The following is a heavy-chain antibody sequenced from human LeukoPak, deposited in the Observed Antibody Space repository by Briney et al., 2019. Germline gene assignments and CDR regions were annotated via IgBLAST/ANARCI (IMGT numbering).Heavy chain of an antibody. D-gene: IGHD6-19*01. CDR3: ARSSDSSGYYGGGIIDY. CDR2: IYTNENT. Sequence: SETLSLTCTVSGGSISIYYWNWIRQPAGKGLEWVGRIYTNENTFFNPSLKSRVTMSVDTSKNQFSLQLTSVTAADAAVYYCARSSDSSGYYGGGIIDYWGQGTLVTVSS. CDR1: GGSISIYY. J-gene: IGHJ4*02. V-gene: IGHV4-4*07.